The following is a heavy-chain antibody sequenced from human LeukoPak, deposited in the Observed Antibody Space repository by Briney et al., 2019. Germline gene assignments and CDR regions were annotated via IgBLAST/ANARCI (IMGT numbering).Heavy chain of an antibody. CDR2: IYYSGST. D-gene: IGHD6-19*01. CDR1: GGSISSYY. J-gene: IGHJ4*02. Sequence: SETLSLTCTVSGGSISSYYWSWIRQPPGKGLEWIGYIYYSGSTNYNPSLKSRVTISVDTSKNQFSLKLSSVTAADTAVYYCARVGGYSSGWYGTSYSFDYWGQGTLVTVSS. V-gene: IGHV4-59*01. CDR3: ARVGGYSSGWYGTSYSFDY.